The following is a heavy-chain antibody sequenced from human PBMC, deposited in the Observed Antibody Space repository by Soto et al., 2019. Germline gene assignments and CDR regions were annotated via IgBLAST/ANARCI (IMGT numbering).Heavy chain of an antibody. Sequence: SETLSLTCSVSGGYISSYYWNWIRQSTGKGLGGIGNIYCSGSANYNPSLKSRVNISVDTSKNQFSLRLRSVTAADTAVYYCASSVGYCTNGLCHSGGYYFDYGGQGTLVTVSS. D-gene: IGHD2-8*01. V-gene: IGHV4-59*01. CDR2: IYCSGSA. CDR3: ASSVGYCTNGLCHSGGYYFDY. CDR1: GGYISSYY. J-gene: IGHJ4*02.